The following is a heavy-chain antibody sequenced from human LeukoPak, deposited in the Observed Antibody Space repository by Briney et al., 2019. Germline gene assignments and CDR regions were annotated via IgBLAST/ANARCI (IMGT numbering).Heavy chain of an antibody. Sequence: ASVKVSCKASGYTFTSYYMHWVRQAPGQGLEWMGNINPSGGSTSYAQKFQGRVTITRDTSTSTVFMELSSLRSEDTAVYSCAREPYYDILPGYLAGYRGYYSMDVWGKGTTVTVSS. J-gene: IGHJ6*03. CDR1: GYTFTSYY. V-gene: IGHV1-46*01. D-gene: IGHD3-9*01. CDR3: AREPYYDILPGYLAGYRGYYSMDV. CDR2: INPSGGST.